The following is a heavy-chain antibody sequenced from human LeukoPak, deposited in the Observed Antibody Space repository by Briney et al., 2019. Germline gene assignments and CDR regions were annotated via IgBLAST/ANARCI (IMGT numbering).Heavy chain of an antibody. J-gene: IGHJ4*02. Sequence: GRSLRLSCAASGFTFSRDAMHWVRPAPGKGLEWVAVIWYEGSNKYYADSVKGRFTISRDNSKNTLYLQMNSLRAEDTAVYYCARGSGDFWSGYYGRYFDYWGQGTLVTVSS. CDR2: IWYEGSNK. V-gene: IGHV3-33*08. D-gene: IGHD3-3*01. CDR3: ARGSGDFWSGYYGRYFDY. CDR1: GFTFSRDA.